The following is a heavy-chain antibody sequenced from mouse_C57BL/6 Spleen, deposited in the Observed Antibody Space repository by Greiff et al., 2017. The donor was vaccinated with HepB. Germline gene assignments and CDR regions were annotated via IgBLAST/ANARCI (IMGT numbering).Heavy chain of an antibody. CDR3: ARYPGAMDY. V-gene: IGHV1-42*01. Sequence: VQLQQSGPELVKPGASVKISCKASGYSFTGYYMNWVKQSPEKSLEWIGEINPSTGGTTYNQKFKAKATLTVDKSSSTAYMQLKSLTSEDSAVYYCARYPGAMDYWGQGTSVTVSS. CDR2: INPSTGGT. J-gene: IGHJ4*01. CDR1: GYSFTGYY.